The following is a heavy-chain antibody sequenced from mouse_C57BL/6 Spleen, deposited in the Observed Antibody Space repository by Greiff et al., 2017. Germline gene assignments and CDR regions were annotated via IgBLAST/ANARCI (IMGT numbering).Heavy chain of an antibody. CDR3: ARHRTTVVADYYAMDY. CDR1: GFSLTSYG. Sequence: VQLQQSGPGLVAPSQSLSITCTVSGFSLTSYGVHWVRQPPGKGLEWLVVIWSDGSTTYNSALKSRLSISKDNSKSQVFLKMNSLQTDDTAMYYCARHRTTVVADYYAMDYWGQGTSVTVSS. V-gene: IGHV2-6-1*01. D-gene: IGHD1-1*01. J-gene: IGHJ4*01. CDR2: IWSDGST.